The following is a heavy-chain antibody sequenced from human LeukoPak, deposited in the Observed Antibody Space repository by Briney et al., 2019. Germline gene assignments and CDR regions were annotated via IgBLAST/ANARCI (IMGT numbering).Heavy chain of an antibody. CDR1: GGSISNYY. V-gene: IGHV4-59*01. CDR2: IYSSGST. D-gene: IGHD3-22*01. Sequence: PSETLSLTCTVSGGSISNYYWSWIRQPPGKGLEWIGYIYSSGSTNYNPSLKSRVTISVDTSKIQFSLKLSSVTAADTAVYYCARGLYYDSSGYGWGQGTLVTVSS. J-gene: IGHJ4*02. CDR3: ARGLYYDSSGYG.